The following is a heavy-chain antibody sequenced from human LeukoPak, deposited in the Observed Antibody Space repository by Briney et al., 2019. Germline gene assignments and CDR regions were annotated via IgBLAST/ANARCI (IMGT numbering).Heavy chain of an antibody. Sequence: GASVKVSCKASGGTFSSYAISWVRQAPGQGLEWMGGIIPSFGTANYAQKFQGRVTITADESTSTAYMELSSLRSEDTAVYYCARRLGINNAFDIWGQGTMVTVSS. CDR1: GGTFSSYA. CDR2: IIPSFGTA. D-gene: IGHD7-27*01. V-gene: IGHV1-69*13. CDR3: ARRLGINNAFDI. J-gene: IGHJ3*02.